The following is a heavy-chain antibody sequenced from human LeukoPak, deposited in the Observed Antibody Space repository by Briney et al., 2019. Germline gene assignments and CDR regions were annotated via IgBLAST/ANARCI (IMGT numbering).Heavy chain of an antibody. CDR2: ISSSSSYI. D-gene: IGHD6-13*01. CDR3: ARDHVYSSSWYMYYYYGMTS. Sequence: PGGSLRLSCAASGFTFSSYSMNWVRQAPGKGLEWVSSISSSSSYIYYADSVKGRFTISRDNAKNSLYLQMNSLRAEDTAVYYCARDHVYSSSWYMYYYYGMTSGAKGPRSPSP. J-gene: IGHJ6*02. CDR1: GFTFSSYS. V-gene: IGHV3-21*01.